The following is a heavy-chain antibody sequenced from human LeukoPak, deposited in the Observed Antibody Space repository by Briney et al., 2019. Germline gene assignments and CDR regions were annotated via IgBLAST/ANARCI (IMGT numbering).Heavy chain of an antibody. V-gene: IGHV3-23*01. CDR2: ISSSGGST. D-gene: IGHD3-16*02. J-gene: IGHJ4*02. Sequence: PGGSLRLSCAASGFTLSNYAMSWVRQAPGKGLQWVSGISSSGGSTYQVDSVKGRFTISRDNSKNTLYLQMNSLRAEDTAVYYCARSLSSRFSGPRRPYYFDYWGQGTLVTVSP. CDR3: ARSLSSRFSGPRRPYYFDY. CDR1: GFTLSNYA.